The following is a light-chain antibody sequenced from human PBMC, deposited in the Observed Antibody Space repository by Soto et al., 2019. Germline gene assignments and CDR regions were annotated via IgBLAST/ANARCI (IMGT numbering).Light chain of an antibody. V-gene: IGLV2-23*02. J-gene: IGLJ1*01. Sequence: QSVLAQPASVSGSPGQSITISCTGTSSNVGSYKLVSWYQQHPGKDPKLMIFEVNKRPSGVSNSFSGSKSGNTDSLTISGLKVEDEADYYCCSSGGSPTYVSGTGNKVTVL. CDR1: SSNVGSYKL. CDR2: EVN. CDR3: CSSGGSPTYV.